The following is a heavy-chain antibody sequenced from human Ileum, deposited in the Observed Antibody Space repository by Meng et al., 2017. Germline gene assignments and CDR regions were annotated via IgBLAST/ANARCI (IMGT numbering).Heavy chain of an antibody. D-gene: IGHD7-27*01. V-gene: IGHV4-61*01. Sequence: QMLLKESGQGLGRPSETLSLTGTVSGASVSSNNDGWGWIRQPPGKGLEWIGYGSTNHNPSLKSRVTISVDTSKNQFFLTLNSVAAADTAIYYCARDHWGSLDYWGQGILVTVSS. CDR1: GASVSSNNDG. CDR2: GST. J-gene: IGHJ4*02. CDR3: ARDHWGSLDY.